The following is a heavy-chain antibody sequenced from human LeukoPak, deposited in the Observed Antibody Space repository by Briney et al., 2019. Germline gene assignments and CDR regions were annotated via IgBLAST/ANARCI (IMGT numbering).Heavy chain of an antibody. Sequence: GGSLRLSCAASGFTFSSYAMSWIRQPPGKGLEWVSAISGSGGSTYYADSVKGRFTISRDNSKNTLYLQMNSLRAEDTAVYYCAKDRAPEGGFDYWGQGTLVTVSS. D-gene: IGHD3-10*01. CDR1: GFTFSSYA. J-gene: IGHJ4*02. V-gene: IGHV3-23*01. CDR3: AKDRAPEGGFDY. CDR2: ISGSGGST.